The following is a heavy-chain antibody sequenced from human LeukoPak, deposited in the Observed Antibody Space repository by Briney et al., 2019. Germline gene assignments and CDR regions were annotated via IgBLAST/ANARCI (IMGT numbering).Heavy chain of an antibody. J-gene: IGHJ3*02. CDR3: ARCMITFGGVIVEAFDI. CDR1: GFTFSNYW. V-gene: IGHV3-7*03. Sequence: GGSLRLSCAASGFTFSNYWMSWVRQAPGKGLEWVANIKQDGSEKYYVDSVKGRFTISGDNAKNSLYLQMNSLRAEDTAVYYCARCMITFGGVIVEAFDIWGQGTMVTVSS. CDR2: IKQDGSEK. D-gene: IGHD3-16*02.